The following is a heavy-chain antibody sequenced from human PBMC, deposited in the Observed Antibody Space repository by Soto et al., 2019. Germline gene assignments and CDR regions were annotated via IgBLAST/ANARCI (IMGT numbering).Heavy chain of an antibody. J-gene: IGHJ4*02. Sequence: GGSLRLSCVASGFTFSSYAMSWVRQAPGKGLEWVSAISTSGGTIFYADSVKGRFTISRDNSKNTLYLQMNSLTAEDTAVYYCAKGTMVRGDYDSWGQGSLVTVSS. CDR2: ISTSGGTI. V-gene: IGHV3-23*01. D-gene: IGHD3-10*01. CDR3: AKGTMVRGDYDS. CDR1: GFTFSSYA.